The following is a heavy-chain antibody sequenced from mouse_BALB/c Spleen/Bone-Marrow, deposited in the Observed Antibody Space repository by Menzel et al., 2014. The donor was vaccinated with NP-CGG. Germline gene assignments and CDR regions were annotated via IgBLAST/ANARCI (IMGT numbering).Heavy chain of an antibody. D-gene: IGHD4-1*01. CDR3: ARSGFDY. CDR2: INPSTGYT. J-gene: IGHJ2*01. Sequence: VQGVESGAELAKPGASVKMSCKASDYTFTSYWMHWVKQRPGQGLEWIGYINPSTGYTAYNQKFKDKATLTADKSSSTAYMQLSSLTSEDSAVYYCARSGFDYWGQGTTVTVSS. V-gene: IGHV1-7*01. CDR1: DYTFTSYW.